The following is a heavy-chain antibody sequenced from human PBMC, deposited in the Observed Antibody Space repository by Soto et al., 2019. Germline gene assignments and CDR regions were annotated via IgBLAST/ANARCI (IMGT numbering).Heavy chain of an antibody. CDR2: IWYDGSNN. J-gene: IGHJ4*02. CDR3: AIDLHDTSGYYSCYFDY. Sequence: QVQLVESGGGVVQPGRSLRLSCAVSGFTFSSYGMHWVRQAPGKGLEWVEIIWYDGSNNYYADSVKGRFTISRDNSKNTLYLQRNSLRAEDTAVYYCAIDLHDTSGYYSCYFDYWGQGTLVTVSS. CDR1: GFTFSSYG. D-gene: IGHD3-22*01. V-gene: IGHV3-33*01.